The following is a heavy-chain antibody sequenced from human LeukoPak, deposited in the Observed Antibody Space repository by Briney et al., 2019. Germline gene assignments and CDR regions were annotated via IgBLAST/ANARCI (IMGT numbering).Heavy chain of an antibody. J-gene: IGHJ4*02. Sequence: PSETLSLTCAVYGGSFSGYYWSWIRQPPGKGLEWMGEINHSGSTNYNPSLKSRVTISVDTSKNQFSLKLSSVTAADTAVYYCARYYDYVWGLAPFDYWGQGTLVTVSS. CDR2: INHSGST. CDR1: GGSFSGYY. CDR3: ARYYDYVWGLAPFDY. D-gene: IGHD3-16*01. V-gene: IGHV4-34*01.